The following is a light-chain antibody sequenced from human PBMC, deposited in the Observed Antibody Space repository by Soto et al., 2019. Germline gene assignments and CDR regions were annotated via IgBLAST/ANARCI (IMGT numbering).Light chain of an antibody. CDR3: QQYNTYSWT. V-gene: IGKV1-5*01. CDR2: DAS. CDR1: QRISSW. J-gene: IGKJ1*01. Sequence: DIQMTQSPSTLSASVGDRVTITCRASQRISSWLAWYQQKPGKVPKVLIYDASSLESGVPSRFSGRVSGTKFTRTTSRLHPDDFATYYCQQYNTYSWTFGQGTKVEIK.